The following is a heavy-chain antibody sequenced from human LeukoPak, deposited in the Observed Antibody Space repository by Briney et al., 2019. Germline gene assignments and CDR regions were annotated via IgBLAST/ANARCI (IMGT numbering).Heavy chain of an antibody. CDR2: ISGSGGST. J-gene: IGHJ5*02. CDR1: GFTFSSYA. V-gene: IGHV3-23*01. D-gene: IGHD3-22*01. CDR3: AKGLHEVVVINWFDP. Sequence: GGSLRLSRAASGFTFSSYAMSWVRQAPGKGLEWVSAISGSGGSTYYADSVKGRFTISRDNSKNTLYLQMNSLRAEDTAVYYCAKGLHEVVVINWFDPWGQGTLVTVSS.